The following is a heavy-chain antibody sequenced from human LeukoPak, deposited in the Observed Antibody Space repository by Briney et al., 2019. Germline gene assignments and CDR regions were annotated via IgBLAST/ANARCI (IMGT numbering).Heavy chain of an antibody. CDR3: ARDEGWFDP. J-gene: IGHJ5*02. CDR1: DYSISSGYY. V-gene: IGHV4-38-2*02. CDR2: IYHSGSA. Sequence: SETLSLTCSVSDYSISSGYYWGWIRQPPGKGLEWIGSMEWIGSIYHSGSAYYNPSLKSRVTISVDTSKNQFSLKLSSVTAADTAVYYCARDEGWFDPWGQGTLVTVSS.